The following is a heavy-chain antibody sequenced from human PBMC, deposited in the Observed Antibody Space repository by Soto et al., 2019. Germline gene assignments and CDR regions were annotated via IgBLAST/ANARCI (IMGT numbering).Heavy chain of an antibody. CDR1: GFTFSTYA. J-gene: IGHJ5*02. V-gene: IGHV3-23*01. D-gene: IGHD3-10*01. Sequence: EVQLLESGGGLVQPGGSLRLSCAASGFTFSTYAMSWVRQAPGKGLEWVSGISGSGDNTYNADSVKGRFTISRDNSKNTLYLQMNSLRAEDTAVYYCAKFRGGSVRAPPESWGQGTLVTVSS. CDR3: AKFRGGSVRAPPES. CDR2: ISGSGDNT.